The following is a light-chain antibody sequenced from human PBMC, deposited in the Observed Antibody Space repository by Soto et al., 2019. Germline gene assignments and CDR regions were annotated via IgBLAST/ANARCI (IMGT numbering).Light chain of an antibody. V-gene: IGKV2-28*01. CDR1: QSLLHSNGYNY. CDR2: LGS. J-gene: IGKJ4*01. Sequence: EIVMTQFPLSLPVTPGEPASISCRSSQSLLHSNGYNYLDWFLQKPGQSPQVLIYLGSNRASGVPDRFSGSGSGTEFTLKISRVEAEDVGVYYCMQALQTPLTFGGGTKVEIK. CDR3: MQALQTPLT.